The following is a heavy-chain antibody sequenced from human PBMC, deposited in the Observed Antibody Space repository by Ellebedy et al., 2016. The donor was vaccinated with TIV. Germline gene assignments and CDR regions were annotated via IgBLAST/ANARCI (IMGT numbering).Heavy chain of an antibody. V-gene: IGHV3-30-3*01. J-gene: IGHJ4*02. D-gene: IGHD5-24*01. CDR3: ARDDFDGYRNVGPSDY. Sequence: GESLKISXAASGFTFRNYALHWVRQAPGKGLEWVAVISYDGIDKNYADSVKGRFTISRDDSKNTLYLQMNSLRAEDTAVYYCARDDFDGYRNVGPSDYWGQGTLVTVSS. CDR2: ISYDGIDK. CDR1: GFTFRNYA.